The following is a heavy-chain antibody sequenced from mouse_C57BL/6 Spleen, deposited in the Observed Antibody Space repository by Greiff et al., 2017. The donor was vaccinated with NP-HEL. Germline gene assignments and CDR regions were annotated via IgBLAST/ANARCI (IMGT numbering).Heavy chain of an antibody. D-gene: IGHD2-5*01. CDR1: GYTFTSYW. CDR2: IYPGNSDT. V-gene: IGHV1-5*01. Sequence: EVKVVESGTVLARPGASVKMSCKTSGYTFTSYWMHWVKQRPGQGLEWIGAIYPGNSDTSYNQKFKGKAKLTAVTSASTAYMELSSLTNEDSAVYYCTRSAYYSNFYAMDYWGQGTSVTVSS. J-gene: IGHJ4*01. CDR3: TRSAYYSNFYAMDY.